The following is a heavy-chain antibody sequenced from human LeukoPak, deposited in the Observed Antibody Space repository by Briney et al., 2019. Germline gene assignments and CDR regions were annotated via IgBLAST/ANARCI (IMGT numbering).Heavy chain of an antibody. Sequence: PGRSLRLSCTTSGFTFDDYAMSWFRQAPGKGLEWVAFIRSKPYGGTTEYAAYVKGRFTISSDHSKSIAYLQMNSLKTEDTAVYFCTRDLRGSSGFYYGFADSWGQGTLVTVSS. CDR1: GFTFDDYA. J-gene: IGHJ4*02. V-gene: IGHV3-49*03. D-gene: IGHD3-22*01. CDR2: IRSKPYGGTT. CDR3: TRDLRGSSGFYYGFADS.